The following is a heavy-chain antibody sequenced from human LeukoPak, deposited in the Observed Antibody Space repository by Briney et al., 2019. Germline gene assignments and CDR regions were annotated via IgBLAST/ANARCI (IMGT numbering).Heavy chain of an antibody. V-gene: IGHV3-23*01. CDR3: AKFTIFGVVIISDNWFDP. Sequence: GGSLRLSCAASGFTFSSYAMSSVRRAPGKGLEWVSATSGSGGSTYYADSVKGRFTISRDNSKNTLYLQMNSLRAEDTAVYYCAKFTIFGVVIISDNWFDPWGQGTLVTVSS. CDR1: GFTFSSYA. D-gene: IGHD3-3*01. J-gene: IGHJ5*02. CDR2: TSGSGGST.